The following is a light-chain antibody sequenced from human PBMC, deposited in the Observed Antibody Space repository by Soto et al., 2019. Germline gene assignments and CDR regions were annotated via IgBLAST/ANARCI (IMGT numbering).Light chain of an antibody. CDR3: QQSYSTS. V-gene: IGKV1-39*01. Sequence: DIQMTQSPSSLSASEGDRVTITCRASQSISSYLNWYQQKPGKAPKLLIYAASSLQSGVPSRFSGSGSGTDFTLTISSLQPEDFATYYCQQSYSTSFGGGTKVEIK. CDR1: QSISSY. J-gene: IGKJ4*01. CDR2: AAS.